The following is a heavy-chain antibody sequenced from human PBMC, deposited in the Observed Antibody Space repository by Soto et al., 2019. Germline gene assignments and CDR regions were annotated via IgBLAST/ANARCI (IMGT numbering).Heavy chain of an antibody. V-gene: IGHV4-38-2*01. CDR3: ARMFYFDSTGYYPHFHY. D-gene: IGHD3-22*01. CDR2: IWHSGIT. J-gene: IGHJ4*02. CDR1: GYSISSGYY. Sequence: SETLSLTCAVSGYSISSGYYWGCSRQPPGKGLEWIGSIWHSGITYYNPSLKSRVTISVDTSKNQFSLRLSSVTAADTAAYYCARMFYFDSTGYYPHFHYWGQGSLVTVSS.